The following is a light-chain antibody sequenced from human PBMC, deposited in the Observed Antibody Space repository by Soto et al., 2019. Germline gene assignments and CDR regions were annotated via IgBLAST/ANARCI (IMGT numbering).Light chain of an antibody. V-gene: IGLV2-14*03. CDR3: TSWTTSTTMI. Sequence: QPVLTQPASVSGSPGQSITISCTGTSNDIGAYNYVSWYQQHPGKAPKLMIYDVNIRPSGVSNRFSGSKSGNTASLTISGLQAEDEADYYCTSWTTSTTMIFGGGTKLTVL. CDR1: SNDIGAYNY. J-gene: IGLJ2*01. CDR2: DVN.